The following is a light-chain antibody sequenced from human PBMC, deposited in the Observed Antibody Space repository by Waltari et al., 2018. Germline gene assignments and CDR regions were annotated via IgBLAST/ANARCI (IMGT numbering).Light chain of an antibody. CDR1: TSNIGAGYD. CDR3: QSYDTSLSALV. Sequence: QSVLTQPPSVSGATGQRVTISCSGSTSNIGAGYDVHWYQQLPGTAPKLLILANTGRPSGVPDRFSGSKSGTSASLAITGLQPEDEADYYCQSYDTSLSALVFGGGTKLTVL. CDR2: ANT. V-gene: IGLV1-40*01. J-gene: IGLJ2*01.